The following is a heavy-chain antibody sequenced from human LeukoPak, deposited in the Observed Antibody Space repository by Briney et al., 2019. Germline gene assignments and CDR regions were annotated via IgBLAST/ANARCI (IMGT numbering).Heavy chain of an antibody. CDR1: GFTFRNYA. V-gene: IGHV3-23*01. CDR2: ILNSGDTT. J-gene: IGHJ4*02. Sequence: GGSLRLSCEASGFTFRNYAMSWVRQAPGKGLEWVSNILNSGDTTKYADSVKGRFTVSRDNSKNTLYLQMDSLGGDDTAVYYCTKDGLRSYDYDYWGQGTLVTVSS. CDR3: TKDGLRSYDYDY. D-gene: IGHD5-12*01.